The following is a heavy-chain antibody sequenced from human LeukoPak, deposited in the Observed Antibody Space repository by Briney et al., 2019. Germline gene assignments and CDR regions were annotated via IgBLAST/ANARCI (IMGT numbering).Heavy chain of an antibody. D-gene: IGHD6-19*01. Sequence: ASVKVSCKASGYTFTGYYMHWVRQAPGQGLEWMGWINPNSGGTNYAQKFQGRVTMTRDTSISTAYMELSRLRSDDTAVYYCATGAEEFLYPGSSGGFEWGHGTLVTVSS. J-gene: IGHJ4*01. V-gene: IGHV1-2*02. CDR1: GYTFTGYY. CDR3: ATGAEEFLYPGSSGGFE. CDR2: INPNSGGT.